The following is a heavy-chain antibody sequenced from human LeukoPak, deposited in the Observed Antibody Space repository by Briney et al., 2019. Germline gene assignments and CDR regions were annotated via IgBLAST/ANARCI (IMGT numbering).Heavy chain of an antibody. CDR1: GYTFTGYY. D-gene: IGHD5-18*01. CDR2: IIPIFGTA. J-gene: IGHJ4*02. Sequence: ASVKVSCKASGYTFTGYYMHWVRQAPGQGLEWMGGIIPIFGTADYAQKFQGRVTITADKSTSTAYMELSSLRSEDTAVYYCARVGLWLRGPVEGYYFDYWGQGTLVTVSS. CDR3: ARVGLWLRGPVEGYYFDY. V-gene: IGHV1-69*06.